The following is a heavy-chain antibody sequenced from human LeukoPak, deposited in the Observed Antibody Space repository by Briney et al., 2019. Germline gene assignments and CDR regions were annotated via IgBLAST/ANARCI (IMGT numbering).Heavy chain of an antibody. D-gene: IGHD6-19*01. CDR2: INPNSGGT. V-gene: IGHV1-2*02. J-gene: IGHJ4*02. CDR3: ARNIQEQWLVQGY. Sequence: ASVKVSCKASGYSFTGYFIHWVRQAPGQGLEWMGWINPNSGGTNYAQKFQGRVTMTRDTSISTAYMEVSRLRSDDTATYYCARNIQEQWLVQGYWGQGTLVTVSS. CDR1: GYSFTGYF.